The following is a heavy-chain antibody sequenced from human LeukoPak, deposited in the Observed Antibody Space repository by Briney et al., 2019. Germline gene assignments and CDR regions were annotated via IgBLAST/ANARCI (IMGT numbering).Heavy chain of an antibody. J-gene: IGHJ4*02. D-gene: IGHD4-23*01. V-gene: IGHV3-30*18. Sequence: PGGSLRLSCAASGFTFSSYGMHWVRQAPGKGLEWVAVISYDGSNKYYADSVKGRFTISRDNSKNTLYLQMNSLRAEDTAVYYCAKDGRWDPTRHGETYYFDYWGQGTLVTVSS. CDR3: AKDGRWDPTRHGETYYFDY. CDR1: GFTFSSYG. CDR2: ISYDGSNK.